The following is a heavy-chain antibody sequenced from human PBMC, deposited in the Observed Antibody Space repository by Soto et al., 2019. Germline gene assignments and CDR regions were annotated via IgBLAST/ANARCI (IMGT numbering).Heavy chain of an antibody. Sequence: GGSLRLSCAVSGFTFNHYWMSWVRQVPGKGLEWVANIKEDGSVKYYGDSVKGRFAISRDNAKNSLYLQMNSLRAEDTAVYYCARIGYSSSSTDYWGQGTLVTVSS. CDR3: ARIGYSSSSTDY. J-gene: IGHJ4*02. D-gene: IGHD6-6*01. CDR2: IKEDGSVK. CDR1: GFTFNHYW. V-gene: IGHV3-7*05.